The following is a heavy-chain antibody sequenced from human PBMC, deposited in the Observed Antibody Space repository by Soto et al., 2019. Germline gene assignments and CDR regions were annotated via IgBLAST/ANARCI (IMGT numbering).Heavy chain of an antibody. J-gene: IGHJ4*02. CDR3: ARGLRSTRSFDF. CDR1: GGYISSTSYY. CDR2: IYYTGTT. Sequence: QLQLQESGPGLVKPSETLSLICSVSGGYISSTSYYWGWIRHSPGTALEWIASIYYTGTTYYNPSSKGRVAISVDTSKTQATLKVNSVPAADTAVYYGARGLRSTRSFDFWGQRTLVTVSS. D-gene: IGHD3-10*01. V-gene: IGHV4-39*01.